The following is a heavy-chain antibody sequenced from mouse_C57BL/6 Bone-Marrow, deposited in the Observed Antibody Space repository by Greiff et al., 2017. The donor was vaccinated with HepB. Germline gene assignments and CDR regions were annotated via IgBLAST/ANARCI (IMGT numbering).Heavy chain of an antibody. CDR2: ISDGGSYT. V-gene: IGHV5-4*01. J-gene: IGHJ2*01. D-gene: IGHD3-2*02. CDR1: GFTFSSYA. Sequence: EVQRVESGGGLVKPGGSLKLSCAASGFTFSSYAMSWVRQTPEKRLEWVATISDGGSYTYYPDNVKGRFTISRDNAKNNLYLQMSHLKSEDTAMYYCARVSGVFDYWGQGTTLTVSS. CDR3: ARVSGVFDY.